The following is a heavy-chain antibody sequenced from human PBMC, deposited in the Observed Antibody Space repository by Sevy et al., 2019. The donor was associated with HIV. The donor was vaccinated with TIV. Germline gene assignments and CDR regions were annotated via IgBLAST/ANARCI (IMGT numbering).Heavy chain of an antibody. J-gene: IGHJ4*02. D-gene: IGHD1-26*01. V-gene: IGHV3-48*02. CDR3: ARDTGTWEYYFDS. CDR1: GFTFSRHS. Sequence: GGSLRLSCVASGFTFSRHSMIWVRQAPGKGLEWISFITGSSNTIYYAESVKGRFTISRDNAKNSLYLQMSSLRHEDTAVYYCARDTGTWEYYFDSWGQRTLVTVSS. CDR2: ITGSSNTI.